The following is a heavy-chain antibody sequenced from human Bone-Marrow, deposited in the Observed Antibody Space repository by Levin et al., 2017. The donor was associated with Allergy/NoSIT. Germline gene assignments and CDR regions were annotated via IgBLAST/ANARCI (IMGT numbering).Heavy chain of an antibody. CDR2: IYHGGRT. J-gene: IGHJ4*02. V-gene: IGHV4-4*02. Sequence: SETLSLTCTVSGGSISSSTWWSWVRQSPGKGLEWIGEIYHGGRTNYNPSLKSRVSMSVDKSKSQFSLKLSSVTAADTAVYYCARDPLDYGTNSGNFWGQGTLVTVSS. CDR1: GGSISSSTW. D-gene: IGHD4-17*01. CDR3: ARDPLDYGTNSGNF.